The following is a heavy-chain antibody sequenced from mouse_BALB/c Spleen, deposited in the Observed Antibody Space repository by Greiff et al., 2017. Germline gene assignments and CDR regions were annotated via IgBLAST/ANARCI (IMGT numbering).Heavy chain of an antibody. Sequence: QVQLQQSGPGLVQPSQSLSITCTVSGFSLTSYGVHWVRQSPGKGLEWLGVIWSGGSTDYNAAFISRLSISKDNSKSQVFFKMNSLQANDTAIYYCARNCPLLRLRGYAMDYWGQGTSVTVSS. CDR1: GFSLTSYG. J-gene: IGHJ4*01. CDR3: ARNCPLLRLRGYAMDY. V-gene: IGHV2-2*02. CDR2: IWSGGST. D-gene: IGHD1-2*01.